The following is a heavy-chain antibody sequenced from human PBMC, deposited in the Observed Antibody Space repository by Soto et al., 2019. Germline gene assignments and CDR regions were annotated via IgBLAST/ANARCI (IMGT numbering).Heavy chain of an antibody. V-gene: IGHV3-30*18. D-gene: IGHD2-2*01. J-gene: IGHJ4*02. CDR3: ANAPAIVLVPAALGGDY. CDR2: ISYDGSNK. CDR1: GFTFSSYG. Sequence: GGSLRLSCAASGFTFSSYGMHWVRQAPGKGLEWVAVISYDGSNKYYADSVKGRFTISRDNSKNTLYLQMNSLGAEDTAVYYCANAPAIVLVPAALGGDYWGQGTLVTVSS.